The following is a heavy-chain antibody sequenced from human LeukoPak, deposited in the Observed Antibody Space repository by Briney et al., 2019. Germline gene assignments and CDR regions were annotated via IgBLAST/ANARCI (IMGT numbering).Heavy chain of an antibody. CDR2: VNPNSGHT. D-gene: IGHD2-15*01. V-gene: IGHV1-8*01. CDR1: GYTFTSYD. CDR3: ARGAPGSSCSGGSCPYFDC. J-gene: IGHJ4*02. Sequence: EASVKVSCKASGYTFTSYDINWVRQATGQGLEWMGWVNPNSGHTGFAQKFQGRVSMTSNTSISTAYVEVRSLRSEDTAVYYCARGAPGSSCSGGSCPYFDCWGQGTLVSVSS.